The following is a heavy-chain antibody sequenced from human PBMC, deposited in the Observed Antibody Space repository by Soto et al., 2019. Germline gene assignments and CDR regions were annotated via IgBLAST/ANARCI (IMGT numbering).Heavy chain of an antibody. D-gene: IGHD3-3*01. V-gene: IGHV1-69*12. Sequence: QVQLVQSGAEVKKPGSSVKVSCKASGGTFSSYAISWVRQAPGQGLEWMGGIIPIFGTANYAQKFQGRVTITADESTSTAYMELSSLRSEDTAVYYCARAQIFGVVIMSYYYYGMDVWGQGTTVTVSS. CDR3: ARAQIFGVVIMSYYYYGMDV. J-gene: IGHJ6*02. CDR1: GGTFSSYA. CDR2: IIPIFGTA.